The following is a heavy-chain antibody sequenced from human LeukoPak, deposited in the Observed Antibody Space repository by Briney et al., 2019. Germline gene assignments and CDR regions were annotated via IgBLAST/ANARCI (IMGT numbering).Heavy chain of an antibody. CDR2: ISSSGSTI. Sequence: GXSLRLSCAASGFTFSSYEMNWVRQAPGKGLEWVSYISSSGSTIYYADSVKGRFTISRDNAKNSLYLQMNSLRAEDTAVYYCASSYDSSGYYYYGIDYWGQGTLVTVSS. V-gene: IGHV3-48*03. CDR1: GFTFSSYE. D-gene: IGHD3-22*01. J-gene: IGHJ4*02. CDR3: ASSYDSSGYYYYGIDY.